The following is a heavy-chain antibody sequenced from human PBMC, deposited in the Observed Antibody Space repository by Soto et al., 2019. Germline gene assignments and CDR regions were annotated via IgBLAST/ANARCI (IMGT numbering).Heavy chain of an antibody. V-gene: IGHV3-33*01. CDR2: IWYDGSNK. D-gene: IGHD3-16*01. J-gene: IGHJ4*02. CDR1: GFTFSSHG. Sequence: QVQLVESGGGVVQPGRSLRVSCAASGFTFSSHGMHWVRQAPGKGLEWVAVIWYDGSNKYYGESVKGRFIISRDNSKNTVDLQMNSLRAEDTAIYYCARWGPAKVLDYWGQGTLVTVSS. CDR3: ARWGPAKVLDY.